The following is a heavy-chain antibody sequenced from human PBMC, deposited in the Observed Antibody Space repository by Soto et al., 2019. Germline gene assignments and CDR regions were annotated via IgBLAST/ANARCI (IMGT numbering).Heavy chain of an antibody. CDR2: ISGYNGNT. CDR1: GYTCSGYS. Sequence: GASVKVSCKASGYTCSGYSITWVLQAPGQGLEWMGRISGYNGNTNYARTLRGRLTLTTDTSTSTAYMELRSLTSDDTAVYYCARDVFCGGAPACPDMDVWGQGTTVTVSS. D-gene: IGHD2-21*01. CDR3: ARDVFCGGAPACPDMDV. J-gene: IGHJ6*02. V-gene: IGHV1-18*04.